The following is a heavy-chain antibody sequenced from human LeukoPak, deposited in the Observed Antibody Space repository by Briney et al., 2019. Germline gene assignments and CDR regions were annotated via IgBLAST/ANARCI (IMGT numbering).Heavy chain of an antibody. Sequence: GASVKVSCKASGYTFTSYGISWVRQAPGQGLEWMGWISAYNGNTNYAQKLQGRVTMTTDTSTSTAYMELRSLRSDSTAVYYCARDYYDSSGYIRGDAFDIWGQGTMVTVSS. CDR1: GYTFTSYG. CDR2: ISAYNGNT. V-gene: IGHV1-18*01. J-gene: IGHJ3*02. CDR3: ARDYYDSSGYIRGDAFDI. D-gene: IGHD3-22*01.